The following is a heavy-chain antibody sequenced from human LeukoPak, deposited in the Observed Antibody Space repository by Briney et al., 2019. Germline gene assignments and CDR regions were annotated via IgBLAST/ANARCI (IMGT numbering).Heavy chain of an antibody. CDR3: AREHLSTVTTYLYYYYYMDV. V-gene: IGHV1-2*02. D-gene: IGHD4-17*01. CDR2: ISPNSGGT. CDR1: GYTFTGYY. Sequence: ASVKVSCKASGYTFTGYYMHWVRQAPGQGLEWMGWISPNSGGTNYAQKFQGRVTMTRDTSISTAYMELSRLRSDDTAVYYCAREHLSTVTTYLYYYYYMDVWGKGTTVTVSS. J-gene: IGHJ6*03.